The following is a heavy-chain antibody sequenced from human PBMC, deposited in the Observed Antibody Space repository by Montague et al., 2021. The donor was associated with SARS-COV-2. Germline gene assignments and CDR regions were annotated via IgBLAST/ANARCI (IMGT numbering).Heavy chain of an antibody. CDR2: INQSGSI. CDR3: ARLRDGVVPSPILGVGPYYSYYYMDV. Sequence: SETLSLTCAVSGGSFSGFYWSWVRQSPGEGLEWIGEINQSGSIKYNPSLKSRVTILVDTSKNQFSLKLTSVAAADTAVYYCARLRDGVVPSPILGVGPYYSYYYMDVWGRGTTVTVSS. CDR1: GGSFSGFY. V-gene: IGHV4-34*01. J-gene: IGHJ6*03. D-gene: IGHD3-10*01.